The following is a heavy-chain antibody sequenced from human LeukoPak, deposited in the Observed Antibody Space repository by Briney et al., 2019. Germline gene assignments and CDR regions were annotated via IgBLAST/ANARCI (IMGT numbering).Heavy chain of an antibody. CDR3: ARVSDYGDYKFDY. CDR1: GGTFSSYA. J-gene: IGHJ4*02. D-gene: IGHD4-17*01. CDR2: IIPIFGTA. V-gene: IGHV1-69*05. Sequence: SVKVSCKASGGTFSSYAISWVRQAPGRGLEWMGGIIPIFGTANYAQKFQGRVTITTDESTSTAYMELSSLRSEDTAVYYCARVSDYGDYKFDYWGQGTLVTVSS.